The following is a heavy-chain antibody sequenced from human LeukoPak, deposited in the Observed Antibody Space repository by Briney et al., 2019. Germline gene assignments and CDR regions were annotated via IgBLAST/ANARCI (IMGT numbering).Heavy chain of an antibody. CDR3: AKVTPGYCSSTSCYTVGAFDI. CDR2: IYTSGST. J-gene: IGHJ3*02. D-gene: IGHD2-2*02. CDR1: GGSISSYY. Sequence: PSETLSLTCTVSGGSISSYYWSWIWQPPGKGLEWIGYIYTSGSTNYNPSLKSRVTISVDTSKNQFSLKLSSVTAADTAVYYCAKVTPGYCSSTSCYTVGAFDIWGQGTMVTVSS. V-gene: IGHV4-4*09.